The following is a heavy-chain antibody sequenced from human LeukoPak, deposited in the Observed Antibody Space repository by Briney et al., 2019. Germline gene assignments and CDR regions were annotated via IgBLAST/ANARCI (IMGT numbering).Heavy chain of an antibody. D-gene: IGHD3-9*01. CDR1: GGTFSSYA. Sequence: SVKVSCKASGGTFSSYAISWVRQAPGQGLEWMGGIIPIFGTANYAQKFQGRVTIAADESTSTAYMELSSLRSEDTAVYYCARDYDILTGYYYFDYWGQGTLVTVSS. V-gene: IGHV1-69*13. CDR3: ARDYDILTGYYYFDY. J-gene: IGHJ4*02. CDR2: IIPIFGTA.